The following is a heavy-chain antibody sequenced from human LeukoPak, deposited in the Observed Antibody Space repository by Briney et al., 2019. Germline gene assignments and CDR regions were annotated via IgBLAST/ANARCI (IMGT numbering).Heavy chain of an antibody. J-gene: IGHJ4*02. D-gene: IGHD3/OR15-3a*01. CDR1: GFTFSSYA. CDR3: ATGLTTRVDY. V-gene: IGHV3-23*01. Sequence: PGGSLRLSCAASGFTFSSYAMSWARQAPGKGLEWVSAISGSGDNTYYADSVKGRFTISRDNSKNTLYLQMNSLRAEDTAVYYCATGLTTRVDYWGQGTLVTVSS. CDR2: ISGSGDNT.